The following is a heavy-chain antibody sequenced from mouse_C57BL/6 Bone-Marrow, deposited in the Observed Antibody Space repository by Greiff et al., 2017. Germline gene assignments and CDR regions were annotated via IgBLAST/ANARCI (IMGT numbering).Heavy chain of an antibody. CDR3: ARGLLWYFDY. J-gene: IGHJ2*01. D-gene: IGHD2-1*01. V-gene: IGHV5-16*01. CDR1: GFTFSDYY. CDR2: INYDGSST. Sequence: DVQLVESEGGLVQPGSSMKLSCTASGFTFSDYYLAWVRQVPEKGLEWVANINYDGSSTYYLDSLKSRFILSRDNAKNILYLQMSSLKSEDTATYYCARGLLWYFDYWGKGTTLTVSS.